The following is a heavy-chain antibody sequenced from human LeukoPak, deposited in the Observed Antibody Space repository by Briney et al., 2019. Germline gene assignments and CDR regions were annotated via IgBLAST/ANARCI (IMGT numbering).Heavy chain of an antibody. CDR2: IYYSGST. CDR1: GGSISSYY. CDR3: ASGPISGSPTTH. Sequence: SETLSLTCTVSGGSISSYYWSWIRQPPGKGLEWIGYIYYSGSTNYNPSLKSRVTISVDTSKNQFSLKLSSATAADTAVYYCASGPISGSPTTHWGQGTLVTVSS. J-gene: IGHJ1*01. V-gene: IGHV4-59*01. D-gene: IGHD3-10*01.